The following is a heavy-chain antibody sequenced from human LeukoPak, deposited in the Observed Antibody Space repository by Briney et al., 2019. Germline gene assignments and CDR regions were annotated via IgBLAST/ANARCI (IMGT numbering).Heavy chain of an antibody. CDR1: GYTFTSYD. J-gene: IGHJ5*02. D-gene: IGHD2-8*01. Sequence: GASVKVSCKASGYTFTSYDINWVRQATGQGLEWMGWMNPNSGNTGYAQKFQGRATMTRNTSISTAYMELSSLRSEDTAVYYCARAGGLGYCTNGVCSTLDNWFDPWGQGTLVTVSS. CDR2: MNPNSGNT. V-gene: IGHV1-8*01. CDR3: ARAGGLGYCTNGVCSTLDNWFDP.